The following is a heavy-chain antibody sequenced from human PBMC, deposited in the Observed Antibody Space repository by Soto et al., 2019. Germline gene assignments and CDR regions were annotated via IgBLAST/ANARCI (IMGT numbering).Heavy chain of an antibody. J-gene: IGHJ3*02. CDR2: RKQNGSEK. Sequence: GGSLRLSCAASGFTFSSYWMSWVRQAPGKGLEWVSNRKQNGSEKYYVDSVKGRFTISRDNAKNSLYLQMNSLRAEDTAVYYCARVSSREWELDAFDIWGQGTLVTVSS. CDR1: GFTFSSYW. V-gene: IGHV3-7*03. CDR3: ARVSSREWELDAFDI. D-gene: IGHD1-26*01.